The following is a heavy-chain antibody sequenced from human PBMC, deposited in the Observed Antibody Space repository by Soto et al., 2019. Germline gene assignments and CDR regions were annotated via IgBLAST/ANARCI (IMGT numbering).Heavy chain of an antibody. CDR2: IWYDGSNK. Sequence: GGSLRLSCAASGFTFSSYGMHWVRQAPGKGLEWVAVIWYDGSNKYYAESVKGRFTISRDNSKNTLYLQMNSLRAEDTAVYYCARVSSVATIDYWGQGTLVTVSS. D-gene: IGHD5-12*01. CDR1: GFTFSSYG. CDR3: ARVSSVATIDY. J-gene: IGHJ4*02. V-gene: IGHV3-33*01.